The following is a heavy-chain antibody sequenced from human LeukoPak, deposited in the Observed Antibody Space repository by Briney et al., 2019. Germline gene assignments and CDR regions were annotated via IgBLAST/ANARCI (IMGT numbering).Heavy chain of an antibody. CDR1: GGSISSYY. CDR2: IYYSGST. CDR3: ARRYSSGWYSGYNWFDP. J-gene: IGHJ5*02. D-gene: IGHD6-19*01. Sequence: NPSETLSLTCTVSGGSISSYYWSWIRQPPGKGLEWIGYIYYSGSTNYNPSLKSRVTISVDTSKNQFSLKLSSVTAADTAVYYCARRYSSGWYSGYNWFDPWGQGTLVTVSS. V-gene: IGHV4-59*01.